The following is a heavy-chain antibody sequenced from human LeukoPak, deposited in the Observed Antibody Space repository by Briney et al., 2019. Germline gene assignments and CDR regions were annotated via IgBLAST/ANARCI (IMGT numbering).Heavy chain of an antibody. Sequence: GGSLRLSCAASGFTFNSYAMSWVRQAPGKGLEWVSGISGSGGSTYYADSVKGRFTISRDNSKNTLYLQMNSLRAEDTAVYYCARGSSSSLNDAFDIWGQGTMVTVSS. J-gene: IGHJ3*02. CDR2: ISGSGGST. V-gene: IGHV3-23*01. CDR3: ARGSSSSLNDAFDI. D-gene: IGHD6-13*01. CDR1: GFTFNSYA.